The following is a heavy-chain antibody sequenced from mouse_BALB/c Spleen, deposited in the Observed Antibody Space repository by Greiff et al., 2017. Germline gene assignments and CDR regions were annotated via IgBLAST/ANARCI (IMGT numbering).Heavy chain of an antibody. V-gene: IGHV2-6-7*01. CDR1: GFSLTGYG. J-gene: IGHJ4*01. Sequence: QVQLKESGPGLVAPSQSLSITCTVSGFSLTGYGVNWVRQPPGKGLEWLGMIWGDGSTDYNSALKSRLSISKDNSKSHVFLKMNSLQTDDTARYYCARVRKLTGRAMDYWGQGTSVTVSS. CDR2: IWGDGST. CDR3: ARVRKLTGRAMDY. D-gene: IGHD4-1*01.